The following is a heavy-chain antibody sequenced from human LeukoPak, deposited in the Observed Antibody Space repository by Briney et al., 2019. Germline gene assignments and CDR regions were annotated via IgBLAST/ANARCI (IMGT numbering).Heavy chain of an antibody. CDR3: ARDLSGVTGYTYGRGIDY. Sequence: PSETLSLTCTVSGGSISSYYWSWIRQPPGKGLEWIGYIYSSGTTNYNPSLKSRVTISVDTSKNQFSLRLRSVTAADTAVYYCARDLSGVTGYTYGRGIDYWGQGTLVTVSS. CDR1: GGSISSYY. V-gene: IGHV4-59*01. J-gene: IGHJ4*02. D-gene: IGHD5-18*01. CDR2: IYSSGTT.